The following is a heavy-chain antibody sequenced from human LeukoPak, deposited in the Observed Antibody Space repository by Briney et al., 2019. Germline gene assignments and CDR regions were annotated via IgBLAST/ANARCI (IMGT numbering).Heavy chain of an antibody. CDR1: GFTFNDHA. CDR2: INWNSDNI. Sequence: PGGSLRLSCAASGFTFNDHAMYWVRQAPGKGLEWVSGINWNSDNIGYADSVKGRFTISRDDAKISLFLQMNSLRTEDTALYYCARASYYYDTTGLGAVDIWGQGTMVTVSS. CDR3: ARASYYYDTTGLGAVDI. J-gene: IGHJ3*02. V-gene: IGHV3-9*01. D-gene: IGHD3-22*01.